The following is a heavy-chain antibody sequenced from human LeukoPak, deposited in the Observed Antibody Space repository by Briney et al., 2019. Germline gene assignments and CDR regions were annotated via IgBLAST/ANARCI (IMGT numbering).Heavy chain of an antibody. D-gene: IGHD3-3*01. V-gene: IGHV4-61*02. CDR3: ARDGCYDFWSGYCDWFDP. CDR1: GGSISSGSYY. Sequence: SETLSLTCTVSGGSISSGSYYWSWIRQPAGKGLEWIGRIYTSGSTSYNPSLKSRVTISVDTSKNQFSLKLSSVTAADTAVYYCARDGCYDFWSGYCDWFDPWGQGTLVTASS. CDR2: IYTSGST. J-gene: IGHJ5*02.